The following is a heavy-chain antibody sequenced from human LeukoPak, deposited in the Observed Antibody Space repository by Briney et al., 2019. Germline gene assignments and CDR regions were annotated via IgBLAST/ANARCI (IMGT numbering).Heavy chain of an antibody. CDR2: ISFGGHET. CDR1: GFTFSRYA. Sequence: GRSLRLSCAASGFTFSRYALHWVRQAPGKGLEWVAVISFGGHETNYADSVRGRFTISRDYSKNTLYLQMNNLGADDTAVYYCARAGRGLGYYFDYWGQGALVTVSS. J-gene: IGHJ4*02. V-gene: IGHV3-30*04. CDR3: ARAGRGLGYYFDY. D-gene: IGHD3-10*01.